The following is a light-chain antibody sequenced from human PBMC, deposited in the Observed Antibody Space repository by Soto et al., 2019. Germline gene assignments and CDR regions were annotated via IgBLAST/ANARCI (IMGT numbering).Light chain of an antibody. V-gene: IGLV1-44*01. CDR3: AAWDDSLNGRRV. CDR2: SNN. J-gene: IGLJ3*02. Sequence: QSVLTQPPSASGTPGQRVTISCSGSSSNIGSNTVNWYQQRPGTAPKLLIYSNNQRPSGVPDRVSGSKSGTSASLAISGLQSEDEADYYCAAWDDSLNGRRVFGGGTELTVL. CDR1: SSNIGSNT.